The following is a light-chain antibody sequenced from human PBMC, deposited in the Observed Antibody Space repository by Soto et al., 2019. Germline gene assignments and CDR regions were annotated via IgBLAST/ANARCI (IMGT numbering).Light chain of an antibody. V-gene: IGKV3-20*01. CDR3: QQDGTPPCT. CDR2: GAS. Sequence: ETVLTQSPGTLSLSPGERVTLSCRASQRVSSSYLAWYQHKPGQAPRLLIYGASSKATGTPDRFSGCGSGTYFPLTISRLEPEDFAVYYRQQDGTPPCTFGQGTKVEIK. CDR1: QRVSSSY. J-gene: IGKJ1*01.